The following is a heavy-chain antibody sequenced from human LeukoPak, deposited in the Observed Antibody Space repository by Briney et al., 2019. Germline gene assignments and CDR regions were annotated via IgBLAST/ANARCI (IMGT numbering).Heavy chain of an antibody. J-gene: IGHJ5*02. CDR3: ARGDFGIAAAANWFDP. V-gene: IGHV4-4*02. CDR1: GDSISRSDW. Sequence: SETLSLTCAVSGDSISRSDWWTWVRQPPGKGLEWIGEIYHSGTTNYNPSLKSRVTISVDKSKNQFSLKLSSVTAADTAVYYCARGDFGIAAAANWFDPWGQGTLVTVSS. D-gene: IGHD6-13*01. CDR2: IYHSGTT.